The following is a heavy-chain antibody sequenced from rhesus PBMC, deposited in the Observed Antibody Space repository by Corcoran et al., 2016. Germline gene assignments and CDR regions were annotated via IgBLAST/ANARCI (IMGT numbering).Heavy chain of an antibody. J-gene: IGHJ4*01. CDR3: ARGITQYYFDY. V-gene: IGHV4-143*01. Sequence: QVQLQESGAGLVKPSETLSLTCTVSGGSISGSYYWSGIRQTAGTGLEWIGGIYGHSARTCYNPSIKSRVTISKDTSKNQFSLKLSSVTAADTAVYYCARGITQYYFDYWGQGVLVSVSS. CDR1: GGSISGSYY. CDR2: IYGHSART. D-gene: IGHD1-32*01.